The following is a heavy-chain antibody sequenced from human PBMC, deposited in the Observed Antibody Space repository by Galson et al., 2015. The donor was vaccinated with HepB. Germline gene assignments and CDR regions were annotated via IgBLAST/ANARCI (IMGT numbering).Heavy chain of an antibody. J-gene: IGHJ5*02. D-gene: IGHD3-10*01. V-gene: IGHV3-30*14. CDR1: GFTFSSYA. CDR2: ITYDGSNK. CDR3: ARDRVRGSGSYYNGWFDP. Sequence: SLRLSCATSGFTFSSYAMHWFRQVPGGGLEWVAGITYDGSNKYYADSVKGRFTIPRDNYKNTLYLQMKSLKAEDTAVYYCARDRVRGSGSYYNGWFDPWGQRTLVTVSS.